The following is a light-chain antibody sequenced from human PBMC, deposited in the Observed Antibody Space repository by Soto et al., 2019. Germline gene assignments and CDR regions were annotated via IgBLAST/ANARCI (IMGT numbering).Light chain of an antibody. Sequence: EIVMTHSPGTLSLSPGERATLSCRASHSVSSKLAWYQQKPGQAPRLLISGASSRATGIPDRFSGSGSGTDFTLTISRLEPEDFALYYCQHYVERSPITFGQGTRLEIK. J-gene: IGKJ5*01. CDR2: GAS. V-gene: IGKV3-20*01. CDR3: QHYVERSPIT. CDR1: HSVSSK.